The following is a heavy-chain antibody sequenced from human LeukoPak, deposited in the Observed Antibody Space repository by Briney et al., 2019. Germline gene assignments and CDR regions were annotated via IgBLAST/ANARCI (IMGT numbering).Heavy chain of an antibody. J-gene: IGHJ4*02. D-gene: IGHD6-19*01. CDR3: ARLRGGAVAGTWGYFDY. CDR1: GVSMTTYY. CDR2: IFSSGST. V-gene: IGHV4-4*07. Sequence: SETLSLTCTISGVSMTTYYWSWIRQPAGKGLEWIGRIFSSGSTNYNPSLKSRVTMSVDTSKNQFSLKLTSVTAADTAVYYCARLRGGAVAGTWGYFDYWGQGTLVTVSS.